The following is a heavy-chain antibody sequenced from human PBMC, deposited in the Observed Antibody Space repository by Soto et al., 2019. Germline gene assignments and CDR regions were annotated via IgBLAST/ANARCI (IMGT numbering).Heavy chain of an antibody. J-gene: IGHJ5*02. CDR2: IDYGGFT. Sequence: QVQLQESGPGLVKPSQTLSLTCTVSGGSITSGGYYWSWIHQHPGKGLEWIGYIDYGGFTYYNPSLXSXXTISVDTATNQFSLRMGSVPAADTAGYYGARSVLPWGPGTLVAVSS. CDR3: ARSVLP. V-gene: IGHV4-31*03. CDR1: GGSITSGGYY.